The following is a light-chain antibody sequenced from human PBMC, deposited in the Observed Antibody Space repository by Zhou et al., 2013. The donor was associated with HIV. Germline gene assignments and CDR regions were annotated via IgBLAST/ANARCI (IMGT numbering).Light chain of an antibody. Sequence: EIVLTQSPATLSLSPGERATLSCRASQSVARFLAWYQQKPGQAPRLLIYDTSNRATGIPARFSGSGSGTDFTLTISSLQPDDFATFYCQQRINWPFTFGPGTKVDL. CDR1: QSVARF. J-gene: IGKJ3*01. V-gene: IGKV3-11*01. CDR2: DTS. CDR3: QQRINWPFT.